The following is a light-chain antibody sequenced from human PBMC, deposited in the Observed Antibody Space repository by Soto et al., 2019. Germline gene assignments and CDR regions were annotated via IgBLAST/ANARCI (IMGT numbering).Light chain of an antibody. CDR2: WAS. Sequence: DIVMTQTPDSLAVSLGERATINCKTSQSILHSSNKKNYLAWYQQKPGQPPKLLIYWASTRGSGVPDRVSGSESGTDFTLTISSLQAEDVAVYFCQQYYATPFTFGPGTKVDIK. V-gene: IGKV4-1*01. CDR1: QSILHSSNKKNY. J-gene: IGKJ3*01. CDR3: QQYYATPFT.